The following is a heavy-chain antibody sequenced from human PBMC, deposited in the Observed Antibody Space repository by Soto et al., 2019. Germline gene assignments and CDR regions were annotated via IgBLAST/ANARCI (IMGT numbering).Heavy chain of an antibody. D-gene: IGHD3-22*01. CDR1: GGSISTTHW. V-gene: IGHV4-4*02. Sequence: SETLSLTCAVSGGSISTTHWWTWARQPPGKGLEWIGEIYHSGSTNYNPSLKSRVTISVDNSKNQFSLKLSSVTAADTAVYYCARKSYYDPYNFDPWGQGTLAT. CDR2: IYHSGST. CDR3: ARKSYYDPYNFDP. J-gene: IGHJ5*02.